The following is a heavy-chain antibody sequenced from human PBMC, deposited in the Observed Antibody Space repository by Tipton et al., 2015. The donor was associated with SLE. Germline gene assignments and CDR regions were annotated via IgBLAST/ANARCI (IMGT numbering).Heavy chain of an antibody. D-gene: IGHD6-13*01. Sequence: SLRLSCVASGLLLGGNEMNWVRQAPDRGLEWVAYISESGSSIYYRDSVKGRFTISRDNAKNSLYLQMNSLRAEDTAVYYCARSIAAAGALGYWGQGTLVTVSS. CDR1: GLLLGGNE. J-gene: IGHJ4*02. CDR2: ISESGSSI. CDR3: ARSIAAAGALGY. V-gene: IGHV3-48*03.